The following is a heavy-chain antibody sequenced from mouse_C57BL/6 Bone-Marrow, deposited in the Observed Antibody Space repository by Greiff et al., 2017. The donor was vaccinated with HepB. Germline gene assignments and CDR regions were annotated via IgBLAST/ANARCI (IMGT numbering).Heavy chain of an antibody. CDR1: GYSFTGYY. CDR3: ANYDYAVMDY. Sequence: VQLKQSGPELVKPGASVKISCKASGYSFTGYYMNWVKQSPEKSLEWIGEINPSTGGTTYNQKFKAKATLTVDKSSSTAYMQLKSLTSEDSAVYYCANYDYAVMDYWGQGTSVTVSS. D-gene: IGHD2-4*01. J-gene: IGHJ4*01. V-gene: IGHV1-42*01. CDR2: INPSTGGT.